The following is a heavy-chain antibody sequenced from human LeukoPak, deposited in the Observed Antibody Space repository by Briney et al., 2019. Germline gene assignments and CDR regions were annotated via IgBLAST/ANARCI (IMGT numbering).Heavy chain of an antibody. CDR3: AKDDYYDSSGDPNWFDP. Sequence: GGSLRLSCAASGFTFSSYGMHWVRQAPGKGLEWVAVISYDGSDKYYADSVKGRFTISRDNSKNTLYLQMNSLRAEDTAVYFCAKDDYYDSSGDPNWFDPWGQGTLVTVSS. CDR1: GFTFSSYG. V-gene: IGHV3-30*18. D-gene: IGHD3-22*01. J-gene: IGHJ5*02. CDR2: ISYDGSDK.